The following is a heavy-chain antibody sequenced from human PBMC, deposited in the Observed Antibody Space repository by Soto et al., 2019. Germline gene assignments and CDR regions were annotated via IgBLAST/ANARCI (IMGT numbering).Heavy chain of an antibody. D-gene: IGHD2-2*01. Sequence: ASVKVSCKASGGTFSSYAISWVRQAPGQGLEWMGGIIPIFGTANYAQKFQGRVTITADESTSTAYMELSSLRSEDTAVYYCARARYCSSTSCYGGPIEGYYYGMDVWGQGTTVTVSS. CDR1: GGTFSSYA. V-gene: IGHV1-69*13. CDR2: IIPIFGTA. CDR3: ARARYCSSTSCYGGPIEGYYYGMDV. J-gene: IGHJ6*02.